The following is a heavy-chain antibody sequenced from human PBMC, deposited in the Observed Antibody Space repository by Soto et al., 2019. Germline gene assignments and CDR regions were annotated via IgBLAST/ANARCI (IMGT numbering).Heavy chain of an antibody. D-gene: IGHD5-12*01. CDR3: ATDSYCGYRYYYYYRLDV. CDR1: GYTLTELS. CDR2: FDPEDGET. V-gene: IGHV1-24*01. Sequence: ASVKVSCKVSGYTLTELSMHWVRQAPGKGLEWMGGFDPEDGETIYAQKFQGRVTMTEDTSTDTAYMELSSLRSEDTAVYYCATDSYCGYRYYYYYRLDVWGQGTTVTVSS. J-gene: IGHJ6*02.